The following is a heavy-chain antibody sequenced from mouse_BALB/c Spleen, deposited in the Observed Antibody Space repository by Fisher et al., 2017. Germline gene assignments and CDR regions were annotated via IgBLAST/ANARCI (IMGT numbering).Heavy chain of an antibody. D-gene: IGHD1-1*01. V-gene: IGHV5-6*01. J-gene: IGHJ4*01. Sequence: RFTISRDNAKNTLYLQMSSLKSEDTAMYYCASHYYGSPYAMDYWGQGTSVTVSS. CDR3: ASHYYGSPYAMDY.